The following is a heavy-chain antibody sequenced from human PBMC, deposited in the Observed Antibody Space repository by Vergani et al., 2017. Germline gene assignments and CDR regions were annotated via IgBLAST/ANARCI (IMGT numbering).Heavy chain of an antibody. Sequence: QVQLVESGGGVVQPGRSLRLSCAASGFSFSSFGFHWVRQAPGKGLEWVAFIRYDGSSEYYGDSVKGRFTIPRDKSQNTVNLQMNSLRTEDTAVYFCANSVIAGNVGVAYFGMDVWGRGTTVTVSS. V-gene: IGHV3-30*02. CDR1: GFSFSSFG. J-gene: IGHJ6*02. D-gene: IGHD2/OR15-2a*01. CDR2: IRYDGSSE. CDR3: ANSVIAGNVGVAYFGMDV.